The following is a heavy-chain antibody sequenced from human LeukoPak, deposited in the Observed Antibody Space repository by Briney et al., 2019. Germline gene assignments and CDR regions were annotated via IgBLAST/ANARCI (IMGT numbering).Heavy chain of an antibody. CDR1: GYSISSGYY. D-gene: IGHD1-26*01. J-gene: IGHJ4*02. V-gene: IGHV4-38-2*02. CDR3: AINRRGGSYDY. CDR2: IYHSGST. Sequence: SETLSLTCTVSGYSISSGYYWGWIRQPPGKGLEWIGSIYHSGSTYYTPSLKSRVTISVDTSKNQFSLKLSSVTAADTAVYYCAINRRGGSYDYWGQGTLVTVSS.